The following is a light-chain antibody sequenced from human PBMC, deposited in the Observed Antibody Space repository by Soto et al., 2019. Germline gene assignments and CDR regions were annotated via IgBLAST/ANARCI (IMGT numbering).Light chain of an antibody. CDR3: QQADRFPVT. Sequence: DIQMTQSPSSVSASVGDRVTITCRASQGISSWLAWYQQKPGKAPKLLIYAASSMQSGVSSRFSSTVSGTAFTLTLISLQPEDFATYYCQQADRFPVTFGGGNKVEIK. J-gene: IGKJ4*01. CDR2: AAS. V-gene: IGKV1D-12*01. CDR1: QGISSW.